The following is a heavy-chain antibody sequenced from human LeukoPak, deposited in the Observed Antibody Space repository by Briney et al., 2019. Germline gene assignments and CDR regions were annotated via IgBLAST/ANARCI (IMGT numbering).Heavy chain of an antibody. Sequence: SETLSLTCAVYGGSFSGYYWSWIRQPPGKGLEWIGEINHSGSTNYNPSLKSRVTISVDTSKNQFSLKLSSVTAADTAVYYCARGGVRYNWITTGWGQGTLVTVSS. CDR1: GGSFSGYY. V-gene: IGHV4-34*01. CDR2: INHSGST. CDR3: ARGGVRYNWITTG. J-gene: IGHJ4*02. D-gene: IGHD1-20*01.